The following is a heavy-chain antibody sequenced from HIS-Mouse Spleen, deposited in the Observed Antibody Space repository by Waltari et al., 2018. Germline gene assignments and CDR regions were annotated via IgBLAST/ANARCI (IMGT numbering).Heavy chain of an antibody. CDR1: GGSISSSSYS. CDR3: AREIPYSSSWYDWYFDL. Sequence: QLQLQESGPGLVKPSETLSPTCPVSGGSISSSSYSWAWIRQPPGKGLEWIGSIYYSGSTYYNPSLKSRVTISVDTSKNQFSLKLSSVTAADTAVYYCAREIPYSSSWYDWYFDLWGRGTLVTVSS. CDR2: IYYSGST. V-gene: IGHV4-39*07. D-gene: IGHD6-13*01. J-gene: IGHJ2*01.